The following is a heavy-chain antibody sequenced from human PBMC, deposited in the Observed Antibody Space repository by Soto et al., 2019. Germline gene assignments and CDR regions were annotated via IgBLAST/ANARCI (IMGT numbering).Heavy chain of an antibody. V-gene: IGHV4-31*03. CDR2: IYYSGST. J-gene: IGHJ5*02. CDR3: ARAGDGVRGDNWFDP. Sequence: SETLSLTCTVSGGSISSCCYYWSWIRQHPGKGLEWIGYIYYSGSTYYNPSLKSRVTISVDTSKNQFSLKLSSVTAADTAVYYCARAGDGVRGDNWFDPWGQGTLVTVSS. CDR1: GGSISSCCYY. D-gene: IGHD2-8*01.